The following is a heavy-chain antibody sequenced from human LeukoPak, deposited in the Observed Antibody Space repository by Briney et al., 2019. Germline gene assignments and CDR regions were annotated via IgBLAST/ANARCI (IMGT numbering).Heavy chain of an antibody. Sequence: PGGSLRLSCAASGFTFSSYAMSWVRQAPGKGLEWVSAISGSGGSTYYADSVKGRFTISRDNSKNTLYLQMNSLRAEDTAVYYCAKDHGYYYGSGRDPLDYWGQGTLVTVSS. CDR2: ISGSGGST. CDR3: AKDHGYYYGSGRDPLDY. D-gene: IGHD3-10*01. CDR1: GFTFSSYA. V-gene: IGHV3-23*01. J-gene: IGHJ4*02.